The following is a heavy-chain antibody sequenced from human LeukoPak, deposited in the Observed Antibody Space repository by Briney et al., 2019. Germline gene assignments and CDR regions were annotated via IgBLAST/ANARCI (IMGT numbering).Heavy chain of an antibody. J-gene: IGHJ4*02. CDR2: MSCSGDST. V-gene: IGHV3-23*01. CDR1: GFTFRSYA. CDR3: AKDPRAGSGWGSFDY. Sequence: PGGSLRLSCVASGFTFRSYAMSSVRQAPGKGLKCVSGMSCSGDSTYYADSVKGRFSISRDNSKTTLYLQMNSLRAEDTAIYYCAKDPRAGSGWGSFDYWGQGTLVTVSS. D-gene: IGHD6-19*01.